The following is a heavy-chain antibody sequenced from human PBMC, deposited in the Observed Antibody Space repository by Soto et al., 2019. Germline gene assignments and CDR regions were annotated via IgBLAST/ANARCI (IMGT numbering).Heavy chain of an antibody. J-gene: IGHJ4*02. Sequence: AGGSLRLSCAASGFTFSSYAMSWVRQAPGMGLEWVSVISGDGGTRDYADAVKGRFTSSRDNSGNTLYLRMNSLRADDTAVYYCAKRNGDSGSADSRAVKYWGQGTRVTVS. CDR2: ISGDGGTR. CDR3: AKRNGDSGSADSRAVKY. D-gene: IGHD6-6*01. CDR1: GFTFSSYA. V-gene: IGHV3-23*01.